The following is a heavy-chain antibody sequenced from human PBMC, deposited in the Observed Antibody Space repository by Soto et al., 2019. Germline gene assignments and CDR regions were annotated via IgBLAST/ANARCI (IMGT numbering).Heavy chain of an antibody. V-gene: IGHV1-46*01. J-gene: IGHJ4*02. D-gene: IGHD1-26*01. CDR2: INPSGGTT. Sequence: GASVKVSCKASGHILTNYHMHWVRQAPGQGLDWLGLINPSGGTTVYAQKFQGRVSMARDTSTSTVYMELTSLISEDTAMYFCARDPSGGYERYFDSCRKGTMVTVSS. CDR3: ARDPSGGYERYFDS. CDR1: GHILTNYH.